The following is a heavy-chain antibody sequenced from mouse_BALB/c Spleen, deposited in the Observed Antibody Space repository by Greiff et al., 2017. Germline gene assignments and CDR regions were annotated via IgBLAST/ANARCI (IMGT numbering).Heavy chain of an antibody. V-gene: IGHV3-6*02. CDR3: ARESYYGTPFAY. D-gene: IGHD1-1*01. CDR2: ISYDGSN. Sequence: DVKLEESGPGLVKPSQSLSLTCSVTGYSITSGYYWNWIRQFPGNKLEWMGYISYDGSNNYNPSLKNRISITRDTSKNQFFLKLNSVTTEDTATYYCARESYYGTPFAYWGQGTLVTVSA. CDR1: GYSITSGYY. J-gene: IGHJ3*01.